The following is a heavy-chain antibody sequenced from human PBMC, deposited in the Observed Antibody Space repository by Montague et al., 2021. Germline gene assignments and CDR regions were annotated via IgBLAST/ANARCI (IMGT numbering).Heavy chain of an antibody. D-gene: IGHD1-26*01. CDR3: AVGSESAWELLHH. CDR2: IYHGTT. CDR1: GDSISSKYF. J-gene: IGHJ5*02. Sequence: SETLSLTCTVSGDSISSKYFWSWVRQPLGKGLEWIGEIYHGTTSYSPSLTGRLTVSMDTSKNQFYLKLSSVTAAATAIYFCAVGSESAWELLHHWGQGILVTVSS. V-gene: IGHV4-4*02.